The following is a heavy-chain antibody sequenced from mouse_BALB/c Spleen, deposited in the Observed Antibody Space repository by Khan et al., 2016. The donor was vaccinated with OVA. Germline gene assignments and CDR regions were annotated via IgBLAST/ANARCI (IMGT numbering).Heavy chain of an antibody. CDR1: GFTFSDYG. Sequence: EVELVESGGGLVQPGGSRKLSCAASGFTFSDYGMAWVRQAPGKGPEWVAFISDLAYTTYYADTVTGRFTISRENAKNTLYLEMSSLRSDDTALYYCARGGGSAPFAYWGLGTLVTVSA. CDR3: ARGGGSAPFAY. V-gene: IGHV5-15*02. J-gene: IGHJ3*01. CDR2: ISDLAYTT.